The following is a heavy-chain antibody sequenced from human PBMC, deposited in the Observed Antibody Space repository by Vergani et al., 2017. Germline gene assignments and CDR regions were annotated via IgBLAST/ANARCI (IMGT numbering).Heavy chain of an antibody. J-gene: IGHJ3*02. CDR1: GFSFSSHA. CDR2: ISNDGSKK. Sequence: VQLAESGGGRVQPGRSLRLSCAASGFSFSSHAIHWVRQAPGKGLEWVAVISNDGSKKYYADSVKGRFTISRDNSKNTLDLQMNSLRAEDTAVHYCARDHRDYNNYPGTFDIWGQGSMVTVSS. V-gene: IGHV3-30*03. CDR3: ARDHRDYNNYPGTFDI. D-gene: IGHD5-24*01.